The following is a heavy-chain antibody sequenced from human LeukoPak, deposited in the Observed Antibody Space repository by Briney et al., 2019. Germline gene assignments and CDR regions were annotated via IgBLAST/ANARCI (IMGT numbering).Heavy chain of an antibody. CDR3: ATVTTGSPRHFDY. Sequence: PGRSLRLSCAASGFTFSSYGMHWVRQAPGKGLEWVAVISYDGSNKYYADSVKGRFTISRDNSKNTLYLQMNSLRAEDTAVYYCATVTTGSPRHFDYWAREPWSPSPQ. V-gene: IGHV3-30*03. J-gene: IGHJ4*02. D-gene: IGHD4-17*01. CDR2: ISYDGSNK. CDR1: GFTFSSYG.